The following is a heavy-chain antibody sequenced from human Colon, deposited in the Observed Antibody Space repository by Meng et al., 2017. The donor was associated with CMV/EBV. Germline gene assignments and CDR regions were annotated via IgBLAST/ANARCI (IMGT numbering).Heavy chain of an antibody. J-gene: IGHJ4*02. V-gene: IGHV1-46*01. D-gene: IGHD1-26*01. CDR1: RYTFTTYY. CDR2: INPKSGTT. CDR3: ARGGSGNFPDYDY. Sequence: ASVKVSCKASRYTFTTYYMHWVRQAPGQGLEWMGVINPKSGTTTSAKKFQGRVTMTRDTSTSTAYMDLSSLRSDDTAVYYCARGGSGNFPDYDYWGQGTLVTVSS.